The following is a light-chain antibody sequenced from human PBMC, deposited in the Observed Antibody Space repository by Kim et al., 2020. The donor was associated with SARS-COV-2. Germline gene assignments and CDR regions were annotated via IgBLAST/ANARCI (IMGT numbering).Light chain of an antibody. Sequence: DIQMTQSPFSLSAFVGDRVTITCRASQSISDYLNWYQHKPGKAPNLLIYAASTLQSGVPSRFAGSVSGTDFTLTITSLQPEDFATYFCQQTYTATLTFGGGTKVDIK. V-gene: IGKV1-39*01. CDR2: AAS. CDR3: QQTYTATLT. CDR1: QSISDY. J-gene: IGKJ4*01.